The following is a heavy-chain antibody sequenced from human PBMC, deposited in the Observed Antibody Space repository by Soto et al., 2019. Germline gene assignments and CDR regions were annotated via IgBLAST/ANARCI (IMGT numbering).Heavy chain of an antibody. CDR3: ERDLTVAFYGGNAIDY. J-gene: IGHJ4*02. CDR2: ISAYNGNT. Sequence: QVQLVQSGAEVKKPGASVKVSCKASGYTFTSYGISWVRQAPGQGLEWMGWISAYNGNTNYAQKLQGRVTMTTDTSTSTAYMELRSLRSDDTAVYYCERDLTVAFYGGNAIDYWGQGTLVTVSS. D-gene: IGHD4-17*01. CDR1: GYTFTSYG. V-gene: IGHV1-18*01.